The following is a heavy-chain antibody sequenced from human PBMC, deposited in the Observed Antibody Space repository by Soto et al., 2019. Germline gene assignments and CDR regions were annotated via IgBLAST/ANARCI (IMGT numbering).Heavy chain of an antibody. J-gene: IGHJ4*02. CDR1: RFTFSSYA. CDR2: ISGSGGRT. V-gene: IGHV3-23*01. D-gene: IGHD5-18*01. Sequence: EVQLLESGGGLVQPGGSLRLSCVASRFTFSSYAMTWVRQAPGKGLEWVSTISGSGGRTYYADSVKGRFTISRDNSKNTLYLHMNSLRPEDTAVYYCAKESQLWSYFDYWGQGTLATVSS. CDR3: AKESQLWSYFDY.